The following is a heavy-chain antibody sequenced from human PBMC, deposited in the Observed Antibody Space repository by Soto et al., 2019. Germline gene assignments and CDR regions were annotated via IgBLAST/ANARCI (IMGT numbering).Heavy chain of an antibody. CDR3: ATTGPY. CDR2: IWFDGSNK. V-gene: IGHV3-33*01. Sequence: QVQLVESGGGVVQPGRSLRLSCAASGFTFSSYGMHWVRQAPGKGLEWVAGIWFDGSNKFYADSVKGRFTISRDNSKNTVFLQMNSLRDEDSAAYYCATTGPYWGQGTLVTVSS. J-gene: IGHJ4*02. CDR1: GFTFSSYG.